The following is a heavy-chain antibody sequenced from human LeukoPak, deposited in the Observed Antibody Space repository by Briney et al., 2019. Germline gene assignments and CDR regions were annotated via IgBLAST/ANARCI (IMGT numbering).Heavy chain of an antibody. J-gene: IGHJ4*02. V-gene: IGHV3-53*01. D-gene: IGHD1-1*01. CDR2: IYSGGST. CDR3: ARATFTKTGTDY. CDR1: RFALRGYT. Sequence: GGSLRLSCVASRFALRGYTMNWVRQAPGKGLEWVSVIYSGGSTYYADSVKGRFTISRDNSKNTLYLQMNSLRAEDTAVYYCARATFTKTGTDYWGQGTLVTVSS.